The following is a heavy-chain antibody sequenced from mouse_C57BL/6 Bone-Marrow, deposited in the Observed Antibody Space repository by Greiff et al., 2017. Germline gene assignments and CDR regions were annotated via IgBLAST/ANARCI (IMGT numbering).Heavy chain of an antibody. CDR3: ANWYFDV. V-gene: IGHV1-52*01. J-gene: IGHJ1*03. CDR2: IDPSDSET. CDR1: GYTFTSYW. Sequence: VQLQQSGAELVRPGSSVKLSCKASGYTFTSYWMHWVKQRPIQGLEWIGNIDPSDSETHYNQKFKDKATLTVDKSSSTAYMQRSSLTSEDSAVYYCANWYFDVWGTGTTVTVSS.